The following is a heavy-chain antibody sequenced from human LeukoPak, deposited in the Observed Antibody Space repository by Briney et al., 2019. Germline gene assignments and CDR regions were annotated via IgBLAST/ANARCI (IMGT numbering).Heavy chain of an antibody. CDR2: MNPNSGST. CDR1: GYTFTSYD. CDR3: ARGKGIVGATTPSDNYYYYGMDV. V-gene: IGHV1-8*01. Sequence: ASVKVSCKASGYTFTSYDINWVRQATGQGLEWMGWMNPNSGSTGYAQKFQGRVTMTRNTSISTAYMELSSLRSEDTAVYYCARGKGIVGATTPSDNYYYYGMDVWGQGTTVTVSS. D-gene: IGHD1-26*01. J-gene: IGHJ6*02.